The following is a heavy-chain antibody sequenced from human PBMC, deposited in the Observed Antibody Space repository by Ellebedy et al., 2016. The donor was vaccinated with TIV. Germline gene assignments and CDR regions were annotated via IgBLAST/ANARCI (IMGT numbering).Heavy chain of an antibody. Sequence: AASVKVSCKTSGYTFTAYYIHWVRQAPGQGLEWMGWINPNSYATKYAQKFQGRVTMTRDTSIRTVYMALNRVKSDDTAIYYCVTTTVVHHPAFDMWGQGTMVTVSS. CDR3: VTTTVVHHPAFDM. CDR1: GYTFTAYY. D-gene: IGHD2-15*01. CDR2: INPNSYAT. J-gene: IGHJ3*02. V-gene: IGHV1-2*02.